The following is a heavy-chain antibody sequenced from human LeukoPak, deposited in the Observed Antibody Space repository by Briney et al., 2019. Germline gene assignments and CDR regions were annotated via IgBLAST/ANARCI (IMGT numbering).Heavy chain of an antibody. J-gene: IGHJ3*02. D-gene: IGHD6-19*01. CDR2: INHSGST. Sequence: SETLSLTCAVYGGSFSGYYWSWIRQPPGKGLEWIGEINHSGSTNYNPSLKSRVTISVDTSKNQFSLKLSSVTAADTAVYYCASGGYSSGLGAFDIWGQGTMVTVSS. V-gene: IGHV4-34*01. CDR3: ASGGYSSGLGAFDI. CDR1: GGSFSGYY.